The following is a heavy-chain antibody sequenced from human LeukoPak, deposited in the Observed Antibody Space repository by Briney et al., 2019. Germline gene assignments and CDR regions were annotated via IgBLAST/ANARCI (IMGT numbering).Heavy chain of an antibody. CDR2: IYYSGST. Sequence: TSETLSLTCTVSGGSISSSSYYWGWIRQPPGKGLEWIGSIYYSGSTYYNPSLKSRVTISVDTSKNQFSLKLSSVTAADTAVYYCARTQSRLKKFDYWGQGTLVTVSS. CDR3: ARTQSRLKKFDY. V-gene: IGHV4-39*07. J-gene: IGHJ4*02. CDR1: GGSISSSSYY.